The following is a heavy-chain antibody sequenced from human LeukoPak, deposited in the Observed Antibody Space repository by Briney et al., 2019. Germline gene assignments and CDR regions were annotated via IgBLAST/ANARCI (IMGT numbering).Heavy chain of an antibody. V-gene: IGHV3-7*01. J-gene: IGHJ4*02. Sequence: GGSLRLSCAGSGFNLINYWMSWVRQAPGKGLEWVANINQGGSDKPYVDSVKGRFTIATDKARKSLYLQMKSVRADDTAVYYCVSPDTYENGRYSPNSWGQGTLVTVSS. CDR2: INQGGSDK. CDR1: GFNLINYW. D-gene: IGHD3-22*01. CDR3: VSPDTYENGRYSPNS.